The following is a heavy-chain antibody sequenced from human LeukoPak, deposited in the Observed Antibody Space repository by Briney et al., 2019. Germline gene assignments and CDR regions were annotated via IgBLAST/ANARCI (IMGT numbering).Heavy chain of an antibody. CDR3: ARRYGSVDFDF. CDR2: IYWDDDQ. D-gene: IGHD3-10*01. J-gene: IGHJ4*02. V-gene: IGHV2-5*02. CDR1: GFSLNNTAVA. Sequence: SGPTLVNPTQTLTLTCTFSGFSLNNTAVAVGWISQPPGKAMEWLALIYWDDDQYYSPSLKNGLTITKDSSKNQVVLTMTNMYPVDTGTYYCARRYGSVDFDFWGQGTLVTVSS.